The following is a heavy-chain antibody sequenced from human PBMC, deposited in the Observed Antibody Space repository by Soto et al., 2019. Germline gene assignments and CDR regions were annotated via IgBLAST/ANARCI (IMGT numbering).Heavy chain of an antibody. V-gene: IGHV4-39*02. CDR2: IFYTGTT. CDR3: ARLVVVAPVANA. Sequence: SETLSLTCSVSGGSISYNSYYWGWIRQPPGKGLEWVGGIFYTGTTYYSPSLKDRVTISVDTSKNSFSLNLTSVTAADTAVYFCARLVVVAPVANAWGQGTLATVSS. J-gene: IGHJ5*02. CDR1: GGSISYNSYY. D-gene: IGHD2-2*01.